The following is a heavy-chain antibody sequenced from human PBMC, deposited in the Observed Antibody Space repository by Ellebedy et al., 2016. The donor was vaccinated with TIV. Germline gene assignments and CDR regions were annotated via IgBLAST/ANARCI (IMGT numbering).Heavy chain of an antibody. Sequence: GESLKISCAASGFTCSNAWMNWVRQAPGKGLEWVGHIKSKADGGTTDYAAPVRGRFTISRDDSKNTLYLQMNSLKTEDTAVYYCTTSFDYDSGGHYLWVTDYWGQGTLVTVSS. V-gene: IGHV3-15*07. D-gene: IGHD3-22*01. CDR3: TTSFDYDSGGHYLWVTDY. J-gene: IGHJ4*02. CDR2: IKSKADGGTT. CDR1: GFTCSNAW.